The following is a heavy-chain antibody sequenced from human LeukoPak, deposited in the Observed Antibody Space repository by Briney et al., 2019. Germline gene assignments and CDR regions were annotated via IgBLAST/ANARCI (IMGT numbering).Heavy chain of an antibody. V-gene: IGHV1-24*01. CDR3: ATSRDIVVVPGDNWFDP. D-gene: IGHD2-2*01. J-gene: IGHJ5*02. Sequence: GASVKVSCKVSGYTLTELSMHWVRQAPGKGLEWMGGFDPEDGETIYAQKFQGRVTMTEDTSTDTAYMELSSLRSEDTAVYYRATSRDIVVVPGDNWFDPWGQGTLVTVSS. CDR1: GYTLTELS. CDR2: FDPEDGET.